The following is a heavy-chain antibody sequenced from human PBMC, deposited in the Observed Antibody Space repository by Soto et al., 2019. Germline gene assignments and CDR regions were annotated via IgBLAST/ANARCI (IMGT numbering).Heavy chain of an antibody. Sequence: VELLESGGGLVQPVGSLRLSCAASGFTSSNYAMSWVRQSPGKGLEWLSSIRGSGETTYYADSVKGRVTISRDNDKNTLYLQINSLTAGDTAVYYCAKGGTTTNIILDSWGPGTPVTVSA. D-gene: IGHD1-1*01. CDR3: AKGGTTTNIILDS. CDR2: IRGSGETT. CDR1: GFTSSNYA. V-gene: IGHV3-23*01. J-gene: IGHJ4*02.